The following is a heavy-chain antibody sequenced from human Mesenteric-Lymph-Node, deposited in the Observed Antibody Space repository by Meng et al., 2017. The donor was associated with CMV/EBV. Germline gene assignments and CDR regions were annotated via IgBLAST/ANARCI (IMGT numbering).Heavy chain of an antibody. D-gene: IGHD2-15*01. V-gene: IGHV3-23*01. CDR1: GFTFSTYA. Sequence: GESLKISCGASGFTFSTYAVSWVRQAPGQGLEWVSTVSGSGSNTYYADSVKGRFTISRDNSKNTLYLQMNSLRAEDTAVYYCAKHAFRDIVVVVAAPRDDAFDIWGQGTMVTVSS. J-gene: IGHJ3*02. CDR3: AKHAFRDIVVVVAAPRDDAFDI. CDR2: VSGSGSNT.